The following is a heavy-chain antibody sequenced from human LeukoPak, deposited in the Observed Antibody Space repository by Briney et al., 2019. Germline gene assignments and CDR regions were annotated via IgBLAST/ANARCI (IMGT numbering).Heavy chain of an antibody. CDR1: GYTFTSYG. J-gene: IGHJ4*02. CDR2: MNPNSGNT. D-gene: IGHD6-13*01. CDR3: AILAAAGTEGYYFDY. Sequence: ASVKVSFKASGYTFTSYGISWVRQATGQGLEWMGWMNPNSGNTGYAQKFQGRVTMTRNTSISTAYMELSSLRSEDTAVYYCAILAAAGTEGYYFDYWGQGTLVTVSS. V-gene: IGHV1-8*01.